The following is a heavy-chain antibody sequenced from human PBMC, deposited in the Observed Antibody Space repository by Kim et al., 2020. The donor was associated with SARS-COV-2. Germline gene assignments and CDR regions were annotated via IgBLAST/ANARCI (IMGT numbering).Heavy chain of an antibody. J-gene: IGHJ6*02. V-gene: IGHV3-23*01. CDR2: ISGGGDRT. CDR1: GFTFSNYA. D-gene: IGHD4-17*01. Sequence: GGSLRLSCATSGFTFSNYAITWVRQTPGKGLEWVSNISGGGDRTYNADSVKGRFGISRDNSKNSVDLQMNSLRADDTAIYYCAKVHEDTAWGQGTTVTV. CDR3: AKVHEDTA.